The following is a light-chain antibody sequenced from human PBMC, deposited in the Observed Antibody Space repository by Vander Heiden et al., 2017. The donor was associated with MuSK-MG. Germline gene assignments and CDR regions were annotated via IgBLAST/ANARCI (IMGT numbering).Light chain of an antibody. CDR2: GAS. Sequence: PGERATLSCRASQSVSSRYLAWYQQKPGQAPRLLIYGASSRATGIPDRFSGSGSGTDFTLTISRLEPEDFAVYYCQQYGSSPPRLTFGGGTKVEIK. CDR3: QQYGSSPPRLT. V-gene: IGKV3-20*01. J-gene: IGKJ4*01. CDR1: QSVSSRY.